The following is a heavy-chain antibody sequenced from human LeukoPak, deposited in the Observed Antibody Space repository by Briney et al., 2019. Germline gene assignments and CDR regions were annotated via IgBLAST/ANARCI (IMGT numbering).Heavy chain of an antibody. V-gene: IGHV3-23*01. CDR2: ISGSGGST. J-gene: IGHJ4*02. CDR1: GFTVSSNS. CDR3: AGYDSSGYYPTPLDY. D-gene: IGHD3-22*01. Sequence: PGGSLRLSCTVSGFTVSSNSMSWVRQAPGKGLEWVSAISGSGGSTYYADSVKGRFTISRDNSKNTLYLQMNSLRAEDTAVYYCAGYDSSGYYPTPLDYWGQGTLVTVSS.